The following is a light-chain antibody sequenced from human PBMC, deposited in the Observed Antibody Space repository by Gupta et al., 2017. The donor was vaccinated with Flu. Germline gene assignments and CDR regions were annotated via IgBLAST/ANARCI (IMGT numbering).Light chain of an antibody. CDR2: ENN. Sequence: QSVLTQPPSVSAAPRQKVTISCSGSSSNIGNNYVSWYQQLPGTAPKLHIYENNKRPSGIPDRFSGSKSGTSATLCITGLQTGDEADYYCGTWDSSLSAVVFGGGTKLTVL. J-gene: IGLJ2*01. V-gene: IGLV1-51*02. CDR1: SSNIGNNY. CDR3: GTWDSSLSAVV.